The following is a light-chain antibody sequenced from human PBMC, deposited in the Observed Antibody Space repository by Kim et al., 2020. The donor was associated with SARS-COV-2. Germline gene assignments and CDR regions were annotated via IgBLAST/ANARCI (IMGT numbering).Light chain of an antibody. CDR2: VNSDGSH. Sequence: ASVKLTCTLSSGHYTHAIAWHQQQSDKGPRFLMKVNSDGSHTKGDGIPDRFSGSSSGAERYLTISSLQSDDEADYYCQTWATGIWVFGGGTQLTVL. CDR3: QTWATGIWV. J-gene: IGLJ3*02. CDR1: SGHYTHA. V-gene: IGLV4-69*02.